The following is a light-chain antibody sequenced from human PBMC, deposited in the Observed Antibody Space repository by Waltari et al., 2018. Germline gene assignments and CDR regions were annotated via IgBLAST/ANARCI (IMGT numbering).Light chain of an antibody. CDR1: SGINVGRYR. Sequence: QAVLTQPSSLSASPGASASLTCPFRSGINVGRYRINWYQQKPGSPPQYLLRYKSDSDNQQGSGVPSRFSGSKDASANAGILLISGLQSEDEADYYCMIWHSSAWVFGGGTKLTVL. CDR2: YKSDSDN. V-gene: IGLV5-45*02. CDR3: MIWHSSAWV. J-gene: IGLJ3*02.